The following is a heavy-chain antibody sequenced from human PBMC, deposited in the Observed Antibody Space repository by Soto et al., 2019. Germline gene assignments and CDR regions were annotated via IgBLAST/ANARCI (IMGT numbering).Heavy chain of an antibody. CDR3: AHRGPMNCDWDGGFLDS. J-gene: IGHJ4*02. CDR1: GFSLSTSGVG. Sequence: QITLKESGPTLMKPTQTLTLTCTFSGFSLSTSGVGVGWIRQPPGKALEWLAFIYWDGDKRYSPSLRSRLTITQDTSQNPVLLKMTNIDPVDTPTYYCAHRGPMNCDWDGGFLDSWGQGTLVTVSS. V-gene: IGHV2-5*02. CDR2: IYWDGDK. D-gene: IGHD2-21*02.